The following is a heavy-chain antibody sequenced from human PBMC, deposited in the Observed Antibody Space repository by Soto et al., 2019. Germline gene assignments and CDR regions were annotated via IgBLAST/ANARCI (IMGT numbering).Heavy chain of an antibody. V-gene: IGHV1-18*01. CDR3: ARVPHTPFGVVHNNWVAP. CDR2: ISAYNGNT. J-gene: IGHJ5*02. Sequence: QVQLVQSGAEVKKPGASVKVSCKASGYTFTSYGISWVRQAPGQGLAWMGWISAYNGNTNYAQKLQGRVTMTTDKSKSKAYMELRSLRSDDTAVYYCARVPHTPFGVVHNNWVAPLGQGSLGTVSS. CDR1: GYTFTSYG. D-gene: IGHD3-3*01.